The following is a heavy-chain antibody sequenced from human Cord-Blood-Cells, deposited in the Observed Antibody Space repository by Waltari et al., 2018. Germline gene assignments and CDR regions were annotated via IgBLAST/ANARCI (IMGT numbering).Heavy chain of an antibody. J-gene: IGHJ3*02. CDR3: ARVGTGDDAFDI. CDR1: GRTFSSYH. D-gene: IGHD7-27*01. V-gene: IGHV1-69*09. CDR2: IIPILGIA. Sequence: QVQMVQAGAEVKKPGSSVKVSCKATGRTFSSYHISSVRQTPGQGLEWMGRIIPILGIANYAQKFQGRVTITADKSTSTAYMELSSLRSEDTAVYYCARVGTGDDAFDIWGQGTMVTVSS.